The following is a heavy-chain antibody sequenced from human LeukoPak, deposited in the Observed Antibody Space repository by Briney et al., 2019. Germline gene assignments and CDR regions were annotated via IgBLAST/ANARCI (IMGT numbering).Heavy chain of an antibody. D-gene: IGHD2-15*01. Sequence: ASVRVSCKASGYTLTSYGITWVRQAPGQGLEWMGWISDDNGNTDYAQKLQVRVTMTTDTSTSTAYMELRSLRSDDTAVYYCARDVVVGVDYWGQGTLVTVSS. CDR3: ARDVVVGVDY. CDR2: ISDDNGNT. J-gene: IGHJ4*02. V-gene: IGHV1-18*01. CDR1: GYTLTSYG.